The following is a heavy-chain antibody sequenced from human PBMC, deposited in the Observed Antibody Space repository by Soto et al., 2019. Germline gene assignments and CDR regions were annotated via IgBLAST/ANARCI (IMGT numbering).Heavy chain of an antibody. CDR2: VNHRGSA. D-gene: IGHD2-21*01. J-gene: IGHJ5*01. CDR1: GGPFSGVY. V-gene: IGHV4-34*01. CDR3: ARDAFCGSGTCRVGHWFDP. Sequence: SETLSLTCAVSGGPFSGVYWSWIRQPPGKGLEWIGGVNHRGSANYNPSLESRVTMSVDTSKNQFSLKLTSVTAADSAVYYCARDAFCGSGTCRVGHWFDPWGQGTTVTVSS.